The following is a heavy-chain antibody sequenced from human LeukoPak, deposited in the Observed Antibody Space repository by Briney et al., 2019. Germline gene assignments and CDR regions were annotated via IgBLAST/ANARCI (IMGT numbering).Heavy chain of an antibody. V-gene: IGHV3-23*01. D-gene: IGHD3-10*01. Sequence: GGSLRLSCAASGFTFSSYAMSWVRQAPGKGLEWVSAISGSGGSTYYADYVKGRFTISRDNSKNTLYLQMNSLRAEDTAVYYCAKVAYYYGSGTYYFDYWGQGTQVTVSS. CDR2: ISGSGGST. J-gene: IGHJ4*02. CDR3: AKVAYYYGSGTYYFDY. CDR1: GFTFSSYA.